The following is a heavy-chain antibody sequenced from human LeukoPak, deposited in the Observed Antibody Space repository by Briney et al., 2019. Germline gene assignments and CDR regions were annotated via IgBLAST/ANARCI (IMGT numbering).Heavy chain of an antibody. CDR2: IYHSGST. D-gene: IGHD6-19*01. CDR3: ARALAVAGPWYFDL. Sequence: PSGTLSLTCAVSGGSISSNNWWSWVRQPPGKGLEWIGEIYHSGSTNYNPSLKSRVTISVDKSKNQFSLKLNSLTAADTAVYFCARALAVAGPWYFDLWGRGTLVTVSS. J-gene: IGHJ2*01. V-gene: IGHV4-4*02. CDR1: GGSISSNNW.